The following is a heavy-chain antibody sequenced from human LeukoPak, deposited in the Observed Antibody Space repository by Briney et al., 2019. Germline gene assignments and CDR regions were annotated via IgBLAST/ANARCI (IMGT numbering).Heavy chain of an antibody. CDR2: IMPLFGTA. D-gene: IGHD4-17*01. Sequence: SVKVSCKTSGGTFNNSAISWVRQAPGQGLEWLGGIMPLFGTAGYAQKFQGRVTITKDESTRTVYLELTSLASDDTAVYYCARDVHGDYGSGWFDPWGQGTLVSVPS. J-gene: IGHJ5*02. CDR3: ARDVHGDYGSGWFDP. V-gene: IGHV1-69*05. CDR1: GGTFNNSA.